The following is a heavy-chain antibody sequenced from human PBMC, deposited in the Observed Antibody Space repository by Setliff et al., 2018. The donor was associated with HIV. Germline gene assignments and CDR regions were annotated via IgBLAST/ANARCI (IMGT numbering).Heavy chain of an antibody. CDR3: ARPDSRWYARGRDPLYGMDV. CDR1: GYTFTSYA. CDR2: INAGNGNT. Sequence: ASVKVSCKASGYTFTSYAMHWVRQAPGQRLEWMGWINAGNGNTKYSQKSQGRVTITRDTSASTAYMELSSLRSEDTAVYYCARPDSRWYARGRDPLYGMDVWGQGTTVTVSS. J-gene: IGHJ6*02. D-gene: IGHD6-13*01. V-gene: IGHV1-3*01.